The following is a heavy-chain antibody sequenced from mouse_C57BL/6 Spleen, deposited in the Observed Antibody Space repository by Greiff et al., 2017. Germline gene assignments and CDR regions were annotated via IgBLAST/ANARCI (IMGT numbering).Heavy chain of an antibody. CDR2: IHPNSGST. CDR3: ARTFYYGSSYEDYYAMDY. J-gene: IGHJ4*01. Sequence: VQLQQSGAELVKPGASVKLSCKASGYTFTSYWMHWVKQRPGQGLEWIGMIHPNSGSTNYNEKFKSKATLTVDKSSSTAYMQLSSLTSEDSAVYYCARTFYYGSSYEDYYAMDYWGQGTSVTVSS. D-gene: IGHD1-1*01. V-gene: IGHV1-64*01. CDR1: GYTFTSYW.